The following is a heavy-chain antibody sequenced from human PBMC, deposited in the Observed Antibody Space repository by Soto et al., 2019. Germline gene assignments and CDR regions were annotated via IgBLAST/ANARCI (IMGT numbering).Heavy chain of an antibody. CDR2: INSDGSRT. V-gene: IGHV3-74*01. J-gene: IGHJ5*02. CDR3: ARVLTGSWNWFDP. Sequence: VQLVESGGCLVQPGESLRLSCAASGFTFSSYWMHWVRQAPGKGLVWVSRINSDGSRTNYADSVKGRFTVSRDNAKNTQYLQMNSLRAEDTAVYYCARVLTGSWNWFDPWGQGTLVTVSS. CDR1: GFTFSSYW. D-gene: IGHD6-13*01.